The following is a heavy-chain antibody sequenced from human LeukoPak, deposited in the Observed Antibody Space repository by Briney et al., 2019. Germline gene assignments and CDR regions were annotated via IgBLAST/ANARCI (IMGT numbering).Heavy chain of an antibody. Sequence: SETLSLTCAVSGGSISSSNWWSWVRQPPGKGLEWIGEIYHSGSTNYNPSLKSRVTISVDKSKNQFSLKLSSVTAADTAVYYCARGAYYGSGSYSTTVPRHAFDIWGQGTMVTVSS. V-gene: IGHV4-4*02. CDR2: IYHSGST. CDR1: GGSISSSNW. D-gene: IGHD3-10*01. CDR3: ARGAYYGSGSYSTTVPRHAFDI. J-gene: IGHJ3*02.